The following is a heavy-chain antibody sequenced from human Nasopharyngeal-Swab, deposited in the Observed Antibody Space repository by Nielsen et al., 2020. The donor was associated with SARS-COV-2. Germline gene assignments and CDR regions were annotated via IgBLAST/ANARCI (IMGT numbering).Heavy chain of an antibody. CDR2: IRYDGSNK. D-gene: IGHD2-2*02. CDR1: GFTFSSYG. CDR3: AKDSEYCSSTSCYMYYYYYYMDV. J-gene: IGHJ6*03. Sequence: GESLKISCAASGFTFSSYGMHWVRQAPGKGLEWVAFIRYDGSNKYYADSVKGRFTISRDNSKNTLYLKMNSLRAEDTAVYYCAKDSEYCSSTSCYMYYYYYYMDVWGKGTTVTVSS. V-gene: IGHV3-30*02.